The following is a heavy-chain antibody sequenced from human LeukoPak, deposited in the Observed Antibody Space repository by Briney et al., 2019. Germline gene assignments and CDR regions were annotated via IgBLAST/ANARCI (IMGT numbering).Heavy chain of an antibody. CDR3: AKVGDSYGYEYFDY. Sequence: GGSLRLSCAASGFTFSSYGMHWVRRAPGKGLEWVAVISYDGSNKYYADSVKGRFTISRDNSKNTLYLQMNSLRAEDTAVYYCAKVGDSYGYEYFDYWGQGTLVTVSS. D-gene: IGHD5-18*01. CDR1: GFTFSSYG. J-gene: IGHJ4*02. CDR2: ISYDGSNK. V-gene: IGHV3-30*18.